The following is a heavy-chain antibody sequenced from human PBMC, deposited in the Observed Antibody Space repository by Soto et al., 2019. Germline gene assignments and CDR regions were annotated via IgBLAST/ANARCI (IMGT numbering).Heavy chain of an antibody. J-gene: IGHJ2*01. V-gene: IGHV1-69*01. Sequence: QVQLVQSGAEVKKPGSSVKVSCNASGGTFSSYAISWVRQAPGQGLEWMGGIIPIFGTANYEQKFQGRVTITADESTSTAYMELISLRSEDTAVYYCARGGIEYSSENWYFDLWGRGTLVTVSS. CDR1: GGTFSSYA. D-gene: IGHD6-6*01. CDR2: IIPIFGTA. CDR3: ARGGIEYSSENWYFDL.